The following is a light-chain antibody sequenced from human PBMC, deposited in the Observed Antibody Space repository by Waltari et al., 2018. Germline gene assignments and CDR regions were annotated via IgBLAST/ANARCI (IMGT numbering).Light chain of an antibody. CDR3: CSYAGSYTWV. CDR2: DVT. CDR1: SSDVGVYNY. V-gene: IGLV2-11*01. J-gene: IGLJ3*02. Sequence: QSALTQPRSVSGSPGQSVTVSCTGTSSDVGVYNYVSWYQPHPGKAPKPMIYDVTKRPSGVPDRFSASKSGNTASLTISGLQADDEADYYCCSYAGSYTWVFGGGTKLTVL.